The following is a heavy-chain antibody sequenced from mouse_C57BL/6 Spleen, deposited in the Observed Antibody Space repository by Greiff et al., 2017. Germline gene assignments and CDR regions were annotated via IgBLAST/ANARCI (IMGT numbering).Heavy chain of an antibody. CDR3: TRSVGWLLDFDY. Sequence: EVQLQQSGTVLARPGASVKMSCKTSGYTFTSYWMHWVKQRPGQGLEWIGAIYPGNSDTSYNQKFKGKAKLTAVTSASTAYMELSSLTNEDSAVYYCTRSVGWLLDFDYWGQGTTLTVSS. V-gene: IGHV1-5*01. J-gene: IGHJ2*01. CDR1: GYTFTSYW. D-gene: IGHD2-3*01. CDR2: IYPGNSDT.